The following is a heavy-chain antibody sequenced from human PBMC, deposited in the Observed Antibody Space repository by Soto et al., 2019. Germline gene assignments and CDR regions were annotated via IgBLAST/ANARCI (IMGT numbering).Heavy chain of an antibody. V-gene: IGHV5-51*01. CDR2: FYPGDSTS. CDR3: ARIIGYCRNNDCSWTFDI. CDR1: GYSFISYW. D-gene: IGHD2-2*03. Sequence: GSLKISCKTSGYSFISYWVAWVRQKPGKGLEWMGTFYPGDSTSTYSPSFQGQVTISVDKSISTAYLHLSSLKASDTAMYYCARIIGYCRNNDCSWTFDIWGQGTTVTVS. J-gene: IGHJ3*02.